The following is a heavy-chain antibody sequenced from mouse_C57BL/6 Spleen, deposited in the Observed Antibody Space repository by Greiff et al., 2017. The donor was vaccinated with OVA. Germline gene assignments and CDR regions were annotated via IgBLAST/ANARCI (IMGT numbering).Heavy chain of an antibody. CDR3: AIGKENYNGSSRAKDY. D-gene: IGHD1-1*01. CDR1: GYSITSGYY. V-gene: IGHV3-6*01. J-gene: IGHJ4*01. CDR2: ISYDGSN. Sequence: EVKLMESGPGLVQPSQSLSLTCSVTGYSITSGYYWNWIRQFPGNKLEWMGYISYDGSNNYNPSLKNRISITRATSTNQFFQKMNSVTTQDTATYYCAIGKENYNGSSRAKDYWGQGTSVTVAA.